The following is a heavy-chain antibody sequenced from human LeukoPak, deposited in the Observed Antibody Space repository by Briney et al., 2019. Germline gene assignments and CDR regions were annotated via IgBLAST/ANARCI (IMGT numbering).Heavy chain of an antibody. D-gene: IGHD3-10*01. J-gene: IGHJ4*02. CDR3: ARLHFTYYGSGAGDY. CDR1: EFSVGSNY. V-gene: IGHV3-66*04. CDR2: IYSGGST. Sequence: GGSLRLSCAASEFSVGSNYMTWVRQAPGKGLEWVSLIYSGGSTYYADSVKGRFTISRDNSKNTLYLQMNSLRAEDTAVYYCARLHFTYYGSGAGDYWGQGTLVTVSS.